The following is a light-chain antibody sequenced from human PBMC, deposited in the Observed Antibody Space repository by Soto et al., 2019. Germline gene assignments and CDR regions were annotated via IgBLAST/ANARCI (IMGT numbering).Light chain of an antibody. CDR3: CLYVGSDSFV. V-gene: IGLV2-23*01. Sequence: QSVLAQPASVSGSPGRSITVSCTGTTNDVGSYSLVSWYQQHACKAPKLLLYEGSKRPSGVSNRFSGSKSCKTASLTISALQAEDEADYYCCLYVGSDSFVFGTGTKVTVL. CDR1: TNDVGSYSL. CDR2: EGS. J-gene: IGLJ1*01.